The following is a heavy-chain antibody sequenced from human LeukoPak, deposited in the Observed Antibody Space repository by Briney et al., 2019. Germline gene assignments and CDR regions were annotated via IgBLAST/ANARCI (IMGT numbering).Heavy chain of an antibody. D-gene: IGHD5-18*01. CDR2: INPNNGGT. CDR1: GYTFTDYY. V-gene: IGHV1-2*06. CDR3: ALTYNYGDRFFDY. J-gene: IGHJ4*02. Sequence: ASVKVSCKASGYTFTDYYMHWVRQAPGQGLEWMGRINPNNGGTNYAQKFQGRVTMTRDTSNSTGYVELSRLRSDDTAVYYCALTYNYGDRFFDYWGQGTLVTVSS.